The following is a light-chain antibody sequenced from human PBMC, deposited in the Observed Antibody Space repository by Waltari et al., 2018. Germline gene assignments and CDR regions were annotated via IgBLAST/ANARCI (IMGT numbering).Light chain of an antibody. Sequence: NFMLTQPHSVSESPGKTVIISCTRSSGRIASNLVQWYQQRPGSAPTTVIFEDNERPSGVPDRFSGSIDSSSNSASLTISGLRTEDEADYYCQSYDTTTHWVFGGGTKLTVL. V-gene: IGLV6-57*03. CDR3: QSYDTTTHWV. CDR1: SGRIASNL. CDR2: EDN. J-gene: IGLJ3*02.